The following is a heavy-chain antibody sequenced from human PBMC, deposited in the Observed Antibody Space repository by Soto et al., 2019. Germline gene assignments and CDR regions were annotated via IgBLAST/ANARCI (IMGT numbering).Heavy chain of an antibody. D-gene: IGHD3-3*01. CDR3: ARDRILEWLNYYYYYGMDV. J-gene: IGHJ6*02. V-gene: IGHV3-30-3*01. CDR2: ISYDGSNK. CDR1: GFTFSSYA. Sequence: QVQLVESGGGVVQPGRSLRLSCAASGFTFSSYAMHWVRQAPGKGLEWVAVISYDGSNKYYADSVKGRFTISRDNSKNTLYLQMNSLRAEDTAVYYCARDRILEWLNYYYYYGMDVWGQGTTVTVSS.